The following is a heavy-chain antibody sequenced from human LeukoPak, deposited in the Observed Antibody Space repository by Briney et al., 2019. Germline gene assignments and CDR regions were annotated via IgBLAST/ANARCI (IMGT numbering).Heavy chain of an antibody. CDR2: ISAYNGNT. J-gene: IGHJ4*02. CDR3: AREGVGVADYFGIFDY. D-gene: IGHD6-19*01. CDR1: GYTFTSYG. Sequence: ASVRVSCKASGYTFTSYGISWVRQAPGQGVEWMGWISAYNGNTKYAQKLHGRVTMTTDTSTSTAYSELRSLRSDDTAVYYCAREGVGVADYFGIFDYWGQGTLVTVSS. V-gene: IGHV1-18*01.